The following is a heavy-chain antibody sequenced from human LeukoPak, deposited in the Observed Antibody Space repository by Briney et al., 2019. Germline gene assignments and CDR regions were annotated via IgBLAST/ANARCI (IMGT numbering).Heavy chain of an antibody. J-gene: IGHJ5*02. V-gene: IGHV3-11*01. CDR1: GFTFSDYY. CDR3: ARGNSNWFDP. D-gene: IGHD4-23*01. CDR2: ISSSGSTI. Sequence: GGSLRLSCAASGFTFSDYYMGWIRQAPGEGLQWVSYISSSGSTIYYADSVKGRFTISRGNAKNSLYLQMNSLRAEDTAVYYCARGNSNWFDPWGQGTLVTVSS.